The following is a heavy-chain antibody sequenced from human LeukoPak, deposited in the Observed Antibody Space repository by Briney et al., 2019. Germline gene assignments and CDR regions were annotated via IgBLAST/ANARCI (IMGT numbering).Heavy chain of an antibody. J-gene: IGHJ6*03. D-gene: IGHD6-13*01. CDR3: ARGSSSWYKGDYYYYMDV. CDR1: GFTFSSYA. Sequence: PGGSLRLSCAASGFTFSSYAMSWVRQAPGKGLEWVSAISGSGGSTYYADPVKGRFTISRDNAKNSLYLQMNSLRAEDTAVYYCARGSSSWYKGDYYYYMDVWGKGTTVTVSS. CDR2: ISGSGGST. V-gene: IGHV3-23*01.